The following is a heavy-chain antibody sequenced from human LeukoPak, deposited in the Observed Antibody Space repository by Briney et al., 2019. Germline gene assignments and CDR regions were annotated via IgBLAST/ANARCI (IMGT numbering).Heavy chain of an antibody. V-gene: IGHV4-4*07. Sequence: SDTLSLTCTVSGGSISSYYWSWIRQPAGKGLEWIGRIYTSGSTNYNPSLKSRVTMSVDTSKNQFSLKVTSVTAADTAVYYCARDGVVGATDYFDYWGQGTLVTVSS. CDR2: IYTSGST. CDR3: ARDGVVGATDYFDY. CDR1: GGSISSYY. D-gene: IGHD1-26*01. J-gene: IGHJ4*02.